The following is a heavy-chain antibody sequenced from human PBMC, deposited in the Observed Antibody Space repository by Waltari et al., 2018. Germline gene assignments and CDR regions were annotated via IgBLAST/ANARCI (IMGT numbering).Heavy chain of an antibody. Sequence: QVQLVQSGAEVKKPGASVKVSCKASGYTFTGYYMHWVRQAPGQGLEWMGRINPNRGGTNYAQKFQGRVTMTRDTSISTAYMELSRLRSDDTAVYYCARAPGGSYPIYYYYYMDVWGKGTTVTVSS. CDR2: INPNRGGT. CDR3: ARAPGGSYPIYYYYYMDV. V-gene: IGHV1-2*06. D-gene: IGHD1-26*01. CDR1: GYTFTGYY. J-gene: IGHJ6*03.